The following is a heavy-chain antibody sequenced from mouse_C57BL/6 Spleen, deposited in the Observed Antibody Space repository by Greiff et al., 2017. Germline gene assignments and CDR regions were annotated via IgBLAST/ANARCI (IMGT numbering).Heavy chain of an antibody. CDR3: ARDGEGFDY. V-gene: IGHV3-6*01. CDR2: ISYDGSN. J-gene: IGHJ2*01. Sequence: EVKLMESGPGLVKPSQSLSLTCSVTGYSITSGYYWNWIRQFPGNKLEWMGYISYDGSNNYNPSLKNRISITRDTSKNQFFLKLNSVTTEDTATYYCARDGEGFDYWGQGTTLTVSS. CDR1: GYSITSGYY.